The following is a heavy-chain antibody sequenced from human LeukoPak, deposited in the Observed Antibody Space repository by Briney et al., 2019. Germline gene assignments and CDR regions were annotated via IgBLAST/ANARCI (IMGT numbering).Heavy chain of an antibody. Sequence: GGSLRLSCGASGFTFSSYAMSWVRQAPGKGLEWVSAISGSGGSTYYADSVKGRFTISRDNSKNTLYLQMNSLRAEDTAVYYCAKREYSYGLYYFDYWGQGTLVTVSS. CDR2: ISGSGGST. V-gene: IGHV3-23*01. CDR3: AKREYSYGLYYFDY. CDR1: GFTFSSYA. J-gene: IGHJ4*02. D-gene: IGHD5-18*01.